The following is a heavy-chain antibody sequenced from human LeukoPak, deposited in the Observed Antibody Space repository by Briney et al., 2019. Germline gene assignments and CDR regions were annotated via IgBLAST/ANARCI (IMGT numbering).Heavy chain of an antibody. J-gene: IGHJ5*02. CDR3: AKGGLVHRFDP. CDR2: ISGSGDNT. CDR1: GFTFRSYA. Sequence: PGGSLRLSCAASGFTFRSYAMNWVRQAPGKGLEWVSGISGSGDNTYYADSVKGRFTISRDNSKNTLYLQMNSLRADDTAVYYCAKGGLVHRFDPWGQGTLVTVSS. V-gene: IGHV3-23*01.